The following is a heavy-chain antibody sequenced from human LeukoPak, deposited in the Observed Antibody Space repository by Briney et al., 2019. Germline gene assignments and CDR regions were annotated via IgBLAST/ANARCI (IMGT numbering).Heavy chain of an antibody. V-gene: IGHV1-2*02. D-gene: IGHD3-22*01. Sequence: SVKVSCKASGYTFTGYYMHWVRRAPGQGLEWMGWINPNSGGTNYAQKFQGRVTMTRDTSISTAYMELSRLRSDDTAVYYCARAPSWYYYDSSGQSPWFDPWGQGTLVTVSS. CDR3: ARAPSWYYYDSSGQSPWFDP. J-gene: IGHJ5*02. CDR2: INPNSGGT. CDR1: GYTFTGYY.